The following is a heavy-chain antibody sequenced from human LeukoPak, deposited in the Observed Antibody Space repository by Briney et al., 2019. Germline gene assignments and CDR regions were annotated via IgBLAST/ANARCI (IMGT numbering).Heavy chain of an antibody. V-gene: IGHV4-34*01. Sequence: SETLSLTCAVYGGSFSGYYWSWIRQPPGKGLEWIGEINHSGSTNYNPSLKSRVTISVDTSKNQFSLKLSSVTAADTAVYYCARRISVVTSPWFDPWGQGTLVTVSS. CDR3: ARRISVVTSPWFDP. J-gene: IGHJ5*02. D-gene: IGHD3-22*01. CDR1: GGSFSGYY. CDR2: INHSGST.